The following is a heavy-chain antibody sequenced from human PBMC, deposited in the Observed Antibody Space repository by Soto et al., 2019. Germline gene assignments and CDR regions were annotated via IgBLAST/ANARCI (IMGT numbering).Heavy chain of an antibody. CDR2: IYYSGST. V-gene: IGHV4-59*08. J-gene: IGHJ6*03. Sequence: SETLSLTCTVSGGSISSYYWSWIRQPPGKGLEWIGYIYYSGSTNYNPSLKSRVTISVETSKNQFSLKLSSVTAADTAVYYCASSRVVVAATYYYYYYMDVWGKGTTVTVSS. CDR3: ASSRVVVAATYYYYYYMDV. CDR1: GGSISSYY. D-gene: IGHD2-15*01.